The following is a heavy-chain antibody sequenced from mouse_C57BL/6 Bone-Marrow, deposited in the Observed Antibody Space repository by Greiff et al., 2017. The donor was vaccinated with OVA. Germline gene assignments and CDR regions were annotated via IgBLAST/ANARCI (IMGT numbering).Heavy chain of an antibody. D-gene: IGHD5-1*01. V-gene: IGHV1-80*01. Sequence: VQLQQSGAELVKPGASVKISCKASGYAFSSYWMNWVKQRPGKGLEWIGQIYPGDGDTNYNGKFKGKATLTADTSSSTAYMQLSSLTSEDSAVYFCARGDEYDWYFDVWGTGTTVTVSS. CDR1: GYAFSSYW. CDR3: ARGDEYDWYFDV. J-gene: IGHJ1*03. CDR2: IYPGDGDT.